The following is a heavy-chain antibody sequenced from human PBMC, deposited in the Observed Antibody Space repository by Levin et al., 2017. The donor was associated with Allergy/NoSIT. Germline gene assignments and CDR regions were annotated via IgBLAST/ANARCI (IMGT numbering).Heavy chain of an antibody. CDR2: ISSSSSYI. Sequence: GESLKISCAASGFTFSSYSMNWVHQAPGKGLEWVSSISSSSSYIYYADSVKGRFTISRDNAKNSLYLQMNSLRAEDTAVYYCARGGVATYWGQGTLVTVSS. V-gene: IGHV3-21*01. D-gene: IGHD5-12*01. J-gene: IGHJ4*02. CDR1: GFTFSSYS. CDR3: ARGGVATY.